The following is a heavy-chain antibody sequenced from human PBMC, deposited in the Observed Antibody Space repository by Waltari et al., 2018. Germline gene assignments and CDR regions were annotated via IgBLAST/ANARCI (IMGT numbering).Heavy chain of an antibody. Sequence: QVQLQESGPGLVKPSETLSLTCTVSGGSISSYYWSWIRQPPGKGLEWIGYIYYSGSTNYNPSLKSRVTISVDTSKNQFSLKLSSVTAADTAVYYCARDRGHIVATIRGDYYYGMDVWGQGTTVTVSS. CDR3: ARDRGHIVATIRGDYYYGMDV. V-gene: IGHV4-59*01. CDR2: IYYSGST. D-gene: IGHD5-12*01. J-gene: IGHJ6*02. CDR1: GGSISSYY.